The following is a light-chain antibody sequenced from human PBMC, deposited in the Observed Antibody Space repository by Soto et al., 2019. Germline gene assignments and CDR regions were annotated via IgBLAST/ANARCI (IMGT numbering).Light chain of an antibody. V-gene: IGLV2-8*01. Sequence: QSALTQPPSASGSPGQSVTISCTGTSSDVGGYNFVSWYQQHPGKAPKLMIYEVSERPSGVPDRFSGSKSGNSASLTVSGLQAEAEDDYYCGSYAGSNIVVFGGGTTLTV. CDR1: SSDVGGYNF. CDR3: GSYAGSNIVV. J-gene: IGLJ2*01. CDR2: EVS.